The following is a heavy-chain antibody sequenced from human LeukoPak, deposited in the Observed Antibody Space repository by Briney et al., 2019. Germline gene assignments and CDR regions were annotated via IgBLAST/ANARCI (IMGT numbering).Heavy chain of an antibody. CDR1: GVSISNYY. D-gene: IGHD2-2*03. CDR3: ARRLGYCSSTSCYAFDY. J-gene: IGHJ4*02. CDR2: IYYSGST. V-gene: IGHV4-39*01. Sequence: PSETLSLTCTVSGVSISNYYWGWIRQPPGKGLEWIGSIYYSGSTYYNPSLKSRVTISVDTSKNQFSLKLSSVTAADTAVYYCARRLGYCSSTSCYAFDYWGQGTLVTVSS.